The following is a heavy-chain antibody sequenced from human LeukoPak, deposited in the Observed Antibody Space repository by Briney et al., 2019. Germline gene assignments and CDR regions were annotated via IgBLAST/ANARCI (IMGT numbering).Heavy chain of an antibody. CDR1: GFTFSSYS. CDR2: ISSSSSYI. Sequence: KPGGSLRLSCAASGFTFSSYSMNWVRQAPGKGLEWVSSISSSSSYIYYADSVKGRFTISRDNSKNTLYLQMNSLRAEDTAVYYCARGARYYDFWSGYYTETNSHYFDYWGQGTLVTVSS. V-gene: IGHV3-21*01. J-gene: IGHJ4*02. CDR3: ARGARYYDFWSGYYTETNSHYFDY. D-gene: IGHD3-3*01.